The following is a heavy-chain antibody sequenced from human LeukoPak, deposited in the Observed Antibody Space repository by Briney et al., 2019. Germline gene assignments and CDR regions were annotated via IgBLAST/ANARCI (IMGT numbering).Heavy chain of an antibody. D-gene: IGHD3-22*01. Sequence: GESLRLSCAASGFTFRSYEMNWVRQAPGKGLEWVSYISSSGSTIYYADSVKGRFTISRDNAKNSLYLQMNSLRAEDTAVYYCARAVPASGYYYDSSGSPIDYWGQETLVTVSS. CDR2: ISSSGSTI. CDR1: GFTFRSYE. CDR3: ARAVPASGYYYDSSGSPIDY. J-gene: IGHJ4*02. V-gene: IGHV3-48*03.